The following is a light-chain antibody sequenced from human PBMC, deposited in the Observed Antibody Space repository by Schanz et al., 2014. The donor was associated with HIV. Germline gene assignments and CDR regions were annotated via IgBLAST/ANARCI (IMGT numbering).Light chain of an antibody. CDR1: SSDVGHYDY. V-gene: IGLV2-23*02. J-gene: IGLJ2*01. Sequence: QSALTQPPSASGSRGQSVTISCTGTSSDVGHYDYVSWYQQHPGKAPKLMIYEVSKRPSGVSNRFSGSKSGNTASLTISGLQAEDEADYYCCSYAGSSTVFGGGTKLTVL. CDR2: EVS. CDR3: CSYAGSSTV.